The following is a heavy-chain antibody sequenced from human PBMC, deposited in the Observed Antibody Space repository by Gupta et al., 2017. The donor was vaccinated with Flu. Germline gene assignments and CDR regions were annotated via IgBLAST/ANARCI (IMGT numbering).Heavy chain of an antibody. J-gene: IGHJ6*03. V-gene: IGHV3-7*01. Sequence: EVQLVESGGGLVQPGGSLRLSCAASGFTFSSFWMSWVRQAPGKGLEWVANIKQDGSEKYYVDSVKGRFTISRDNAKNSLYLQMNSLRAEDTAVYYCARDFSNYYYYIDVWGKGTTVTVSS. D-gene: IGHD6-13*01. CDR1: GFTFSSFW. CDR2: IKQDGSEK. CDR3: ARDFSNYYYYIDV.